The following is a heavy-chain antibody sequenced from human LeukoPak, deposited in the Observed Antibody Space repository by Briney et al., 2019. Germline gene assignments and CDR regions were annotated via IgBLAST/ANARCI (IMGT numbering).Heavy chain of an antibody. D-gene: IGHD3-3*01. V-gene: IGHV4-30-4*08. Sequence: SETLSLTCTVSGGSISSGDYCWSWIRQPPGKGLEWIGYIYYSGSTYYNPSLKSRVTISVDTSKNQFSLKLSSVTAADTAVYYCARLWGPSYDFWSGYYTGLDYWGQGTLVTVSS. J-gene: IGHJ4*02. CDR1: GGSISSGDYC. CDR2: IYYSGST. CDR3: ARLWGPSYDFWSGYYTGLDY.